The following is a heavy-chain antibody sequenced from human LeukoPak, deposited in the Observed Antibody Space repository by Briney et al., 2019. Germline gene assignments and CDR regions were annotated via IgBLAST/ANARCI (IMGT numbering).Heavy chain of an antibody. V-gene: IGHV1-24*01. CDR3: ATPIAAAGNWFDP. CDR2: FDPEDGET. J-gene: IGHJ5*02. Sequence: GASVKVSCKVSGYTLTELSMHWVRQAPGKGLEWMGGFDPEDGETIYAQKFQGRVTMTEDTSTDTAYMELSILRSEDTAVYYCATPIAAAGNWFDPWGQGTLVTVSS. D-gene: IGHD6-13*01. CDR1: GYTLTELS.